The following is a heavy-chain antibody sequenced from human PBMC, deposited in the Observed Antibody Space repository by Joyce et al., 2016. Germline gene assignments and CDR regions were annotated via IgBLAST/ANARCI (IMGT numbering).Heavy chain of an antibody. J-gene: IGHJ4*02. CDR2: ISDDGRNE. D-gene: IGHD1-14*01. CDR1: GFTFSSEA. V-gene: IGHV3-30*04. CDR3: ARDRRWNHVGGLDY. Sequence: QVELVESGGGVVQPGRSLRLSCAASGFTFSSEAMHWVRQAPGKGREWVAVISDDGRNEYYTESVKGRFIISRDNSKNTVNLQMNSMRTEDTAVYYCARDRRWNHVGGLDYWGQGTLVTVSS.